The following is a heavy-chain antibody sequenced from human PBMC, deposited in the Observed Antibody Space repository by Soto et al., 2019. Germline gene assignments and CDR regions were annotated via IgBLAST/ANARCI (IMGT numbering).Heavy chain of an antibody. D-gene: IGHD3-10*01. V-gene: IGHV1-2*02. CDR2: INPNSGGT. CDR1: GYTFTGYY. Sequence: GPSVTVSCKASGYTFTGYYMHWVRQAPGQGLEWMGWINPNSGGTNYAQKFQGRVTMTRYTSISTAYMELSRLRSDDTAVYYCARSYGSGSYYKEDNYYYGMDVWGQGTTVTVSS. J-gene: IGHJ6*02. CDR3: ARSYGSGSYYKEDNYYYGMDV.